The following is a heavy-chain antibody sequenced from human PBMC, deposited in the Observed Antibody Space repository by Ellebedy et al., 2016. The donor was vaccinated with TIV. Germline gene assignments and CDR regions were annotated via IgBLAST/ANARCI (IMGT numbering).Heavy chain of an antibody. J-gene: IGHJ4*02. Sequence: GESLKISCAASGFSFSTYGMHWVRQAPGQGLEWVAVIWYDGFNKDYADSVKGRFTISRDNSKSTLYLEMKSLRVEDTAVYYCARARNYALDSWGQGTLVTVSS. D-gene: IGHD3-16*01. V-gene: IGHV3-33*01. CDR3: ARARNYALDS. CDR2: IWYDGFNK. CDR1: GFSFSTYG.